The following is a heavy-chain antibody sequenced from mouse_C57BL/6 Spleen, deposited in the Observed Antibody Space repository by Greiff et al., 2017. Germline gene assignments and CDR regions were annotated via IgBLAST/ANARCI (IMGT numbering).Heavy chain of an antibody. V-gene: IGHV3-6*01. Sequence: ESGPGLVKPSQSLSLTCSVTGYSITSGYYWNWIRQFPGTKLEWMGYISYDGSNNYNPSLKNRISITRDTSKNQFFRKLNSVTTEDTATYYCARGTWGDYWGQGTTLTVAS. CDR3: ARGTWGDY. CDR2: ISYDGSN. J-gene: IGHJ2*01. D-gene: IGHD3-3*01. CDR1: GYSITSGYY.